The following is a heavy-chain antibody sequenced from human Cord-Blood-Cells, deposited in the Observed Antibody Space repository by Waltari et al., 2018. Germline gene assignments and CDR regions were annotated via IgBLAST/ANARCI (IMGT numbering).Heavy chain of an antibody. Sequence: QVQLQESGPGLVKPSETLSLTCTVSGGSISSYYWSWIRQPPGKGLEWLGYIYYSGSTNYDPSLKSRVTISVDTSKNQFSLKLSAVTAADTAVYYCARASGIAALDYWGQGTLVTVSS. V-gene: IGHV4-59*01. J-gene: IGHJ4*02. CDR2: IYYSGST. CDR1: GGSISSYY. CDR3: ARASGIAALDY. D-gene: IGHD6-13*01.